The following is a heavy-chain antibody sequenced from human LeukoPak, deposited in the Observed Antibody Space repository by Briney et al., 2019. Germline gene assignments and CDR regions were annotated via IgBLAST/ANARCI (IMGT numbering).Heavy chain of an antibody. V-gene: IGHV3-30*18. CDR3: AKDRGGSYTLSLDY. CDR2: ISYDGTKK. D-gene: IGHD1-26*01. J-gene: IGHJ4*02. Sequence: GGSLRLSCAASGFSFSGYGMHWFRQAPGQGLEWVALISYDGTKKYYADSVKGRFTISSDSSKNTLYLQMNSLRVEDTAVYYCAKDRGGSYTLSLDYWGQGTLVTVSS. CDR1: GFSFSGYG.